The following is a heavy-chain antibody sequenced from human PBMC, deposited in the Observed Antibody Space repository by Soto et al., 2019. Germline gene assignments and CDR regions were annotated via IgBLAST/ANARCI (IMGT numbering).Heavy chain of an antibody. V-gene: IGHV5-51*03. CDR1: GYSFSFYW. D-gene: IGHD3-22*01. J-gene: IGHJ3*02. CDR3: ATAYVYDFENSNYYRDAFDI. Sequence: PGEALKISCKASGYSFSFYWIGWVRQIPGKSLEWMAIMYPDDSDIRYSPSFEAHVTISADKSTSTAFLQWSSLKASDTAMYYCATAYVYDFENSNYYRDAFDIWGQGTQVTVS. CDR2: MYPDDSDI.